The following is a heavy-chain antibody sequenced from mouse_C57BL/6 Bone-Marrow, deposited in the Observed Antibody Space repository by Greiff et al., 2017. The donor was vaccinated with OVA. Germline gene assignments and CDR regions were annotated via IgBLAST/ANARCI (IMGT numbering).Heavy chain of an antibody. CDR3: ARKAFYYGSSLDY. CDR1: GYTFTDYY. D-gene: IGHD1-1*01. Sequence: VQLQQSGAELVRPGASVKLSCKASGYTFTDYYINWVKQRPGQGLEWIARIYPGSGNTYYNGKFKGKATLTAEKSSSTAYMQLSSLTSEDSAVYFCARKAFYYGSSLDYWGQGTTLTVSS. J-gene: IGHJ2*01. CDR2: IYPGSGNT. V-gene: IGHV1-76*01.